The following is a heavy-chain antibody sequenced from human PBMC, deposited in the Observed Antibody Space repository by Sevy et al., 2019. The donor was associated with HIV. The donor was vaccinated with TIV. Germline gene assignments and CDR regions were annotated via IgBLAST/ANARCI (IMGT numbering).Heavy chain of an antibody. CDR1: GFTFSSYW. D-gene: IGHD2-15*01. V-gene: IGHV3-7*01. CDR3: ARESYCSGGSCYSDGDYYYYGMDV. J-gene: IGHJ6*02. CDR2: IKQDGSEK. Sequence: GGSLRLSCAASGFTFSSYWMSWVRQAPGKGLEWVANIKQDGSEKYYVHSVKGRFTISRDNAKNSLYLQMNSLRAEDTAVYYCARESYCSGGSCYSDGDYYYYGMDVWGQGTTVTVSS.